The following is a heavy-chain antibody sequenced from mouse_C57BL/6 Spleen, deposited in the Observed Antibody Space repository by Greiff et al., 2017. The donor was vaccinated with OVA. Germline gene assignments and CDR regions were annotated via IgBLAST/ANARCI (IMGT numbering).Heavy chain of an antibody. CDR3: AGFYGSRGYLYC. V-gene: IGHV14-1*01. J-gene: IGHJ2*01. D-gene: IGHD1-1*01. CDR1: GFNIKDYY. Sequence: EVQLQQSGAELVRPGASVQLSCTASGFNIKDYYMHWVKQRPEQGLEWIGRIDPEDGDTEYAPKFQGKATMTADTSANTAYLQLSSLTSEDTAVYYCAGFYGSRGYLYCWGQGTTLTVSS. CDR2: IDPEDGDT.